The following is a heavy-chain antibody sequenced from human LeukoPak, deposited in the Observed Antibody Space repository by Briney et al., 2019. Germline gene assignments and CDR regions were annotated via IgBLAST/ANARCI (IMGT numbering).Heavy chain of an antibody. CDR1: GGSFSGYY. CDR2: INHSGSI. Sequence: SETLSLTCGVYGGSFSGYYWSWIRQPPGKGLEWIGEINHSGSINYNPSLKSRVTISIDTSKSQFSLKLSSVTAADTAVYYCARPLYYYGSGSVFGYWGQGTLVTVSS. V-gene: IGHV4-34*01. D-gene: IGHD3-10*01. J-gene: IGHJ4*02. CDR3: ARPLYYYGSGSVFGY.